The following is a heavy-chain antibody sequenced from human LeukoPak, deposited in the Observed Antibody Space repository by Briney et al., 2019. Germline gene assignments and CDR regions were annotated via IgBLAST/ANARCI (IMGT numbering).Heavy chain of an antibody. V-gene: IGHV3-33*01. CDR1: GFTFSSYG. J-gene: IGHJ4*02. Sequence: GGSLRLSWAASGFTFSSYGMHWVRRAPGKGLEWVAVIWYDGSNKYYADSVKGRFTISRDNSKNTLYLQMNSLRAEDTAVYYCARQTPVDYWGQGTLVTVSS. D-gene: IGHD4-17*01. CDR3: ARQTPVDY. CDR2: IWYDGSNK.